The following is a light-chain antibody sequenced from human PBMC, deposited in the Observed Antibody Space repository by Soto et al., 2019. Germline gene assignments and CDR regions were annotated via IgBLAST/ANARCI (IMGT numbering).Light chain of an antibody. CDR2: GAS. J-gene: IGKJ1*01. CDR3: QQYNSWPGT. V-gene: IGKV3D-15*01. CDR1: LSISTH. Sequence: EIVMTQSPATLSVSPGERATLCCRASLSISTHLAWYEQKPGQAPRLLIYGASTRATGIPARFSGSGSGTEFTLTISSLQSGDFAVYYCQQYNSWPGTFGQGTKVDIK.